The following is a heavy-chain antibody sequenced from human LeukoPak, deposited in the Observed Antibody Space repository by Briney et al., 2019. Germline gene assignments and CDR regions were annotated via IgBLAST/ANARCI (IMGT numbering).Heavy chain of an antibody. CDR3: AKDARSGVVDLGDSWFDP. Sequence: PGGSLRLSCAGSGFTFSSYAMNWVRQAPGKGLDWVSGISDSGGSTKYADSVRGRFTISRDNSKNTLYLQINSLRAEDTAIYYCAKDARSGVVDLGDSWFDPWGQGTRVTVSS. D-gene: IGHD3-10*01. V-gene: IGHV3-23*01. CDR1: GFTFSSYA. J-gene: IGHJ5*02. CDR2: ISDSGGST.